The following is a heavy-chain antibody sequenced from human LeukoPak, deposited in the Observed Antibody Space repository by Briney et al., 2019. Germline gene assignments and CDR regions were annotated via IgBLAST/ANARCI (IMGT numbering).Heavy chain of an antibody. CDR1: GFSFSDYE. J-gene: IGHJ6*02. D-gene: IGHD4-17*01. CDR3: ARDGYGNGMDV. CDR2: ISGSGSTM. Sequence: GGSLRLSCAASGFSFSDYEMNWVRQAPGQGPQWISYISGSGSTMFFADSVKGRFTISRDNAKNSLYIQMNSLRAEDTAVYYCARDGYGNGMDVWGQGTTVSVSS. V-gene: IGHV3-48*03.